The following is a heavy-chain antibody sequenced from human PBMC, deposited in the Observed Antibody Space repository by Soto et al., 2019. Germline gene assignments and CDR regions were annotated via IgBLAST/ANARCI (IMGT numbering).Heavy chain of an antibody. CDR1: GLNFNNAW. CDR2: INPDGSAE. Sequence: EVQLVESGGDLVQPGGSLRLTCVVSGLNFNNAWMNWVRQAPGKGLEWVANINPDGSAEGYVHSVRGRFTISRDNAKNSLYQQMNSLRADDTAVSYCGREKWLQPDYWGQGTLVTVSS. D-gene: IGHD5-12*01. J-gene: IGHJ4*02. V-gene: IGHV3-7*04. CDR3: GREKWLQPDY.